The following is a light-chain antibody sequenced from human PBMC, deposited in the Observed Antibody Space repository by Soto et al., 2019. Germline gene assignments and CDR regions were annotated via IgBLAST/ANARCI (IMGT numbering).Light chain of an antibody. J-gene: IGKJ5*01. V-gene: IGKV3-11*01. CDR3: QQRSNWPPEVT. CDR2: DAS. Sequence: EIVLTESPATLSLSPGERATLSCRASQSVSSYLAWYQQKPGQAPRLLIYDASNRATGIPARFSGSGSGTDFTLTISSLEPEAFAVYYCQQRSNWPPEVTLGQGTRLEIK. CDR1: QSVSSY.